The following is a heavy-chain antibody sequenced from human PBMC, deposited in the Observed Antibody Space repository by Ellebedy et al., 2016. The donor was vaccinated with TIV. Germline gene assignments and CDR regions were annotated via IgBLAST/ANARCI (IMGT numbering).Heavy chain of an antibody. Sequence: GGSLRLSXVASGFTFSSYWMSWVRQPPGKGLEWVANIKQDGSDKHYVDSVKGRFTISRDNAKNSLYLQLNSLRAEDTAMYYCARRMVVPGVTGWGYGIDVWGQGTTVTVSS. V-gene: IGHV3-7*04. J-gene: IGHJ6*02. CDR1: GFTFSSYW. CDR2: IKQDGSDK. D-gene: IGHD2-2*01. CDR3: ARRMVVPGVTGWGYGIDV.